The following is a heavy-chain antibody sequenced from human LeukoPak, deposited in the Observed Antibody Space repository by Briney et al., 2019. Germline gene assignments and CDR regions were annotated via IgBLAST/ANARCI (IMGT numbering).Heavy chain of an antibody. V-gene: IGHV3-21*04. Sequence: GGSLRLSCAASGFTSSSYSMNWVRQAPGKGLEWVSSISSSSSYIYYADSLKGRFTISRDNAKNSLYLQMSNLRAEDTAVYFCARGGGLDVWGQGATVTVSS. CDR1: GFTSSSYS. J-gene: IGHJ6*02. CDR2: ISSSSSYI. CDR3: ARGGGLDV. D-gene: IGHD3-16*01.